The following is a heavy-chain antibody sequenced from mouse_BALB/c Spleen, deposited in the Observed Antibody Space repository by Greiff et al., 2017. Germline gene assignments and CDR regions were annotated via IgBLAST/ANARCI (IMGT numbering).Heavy chain of an antibody. Sequence: EVKVVESGGGLVKPGGSLKLSCAASGFTFSSYTMSWVRQTPEKRLEWVATISSGGSYTYYPDSVKGRFTISRDNAKNTLYLQMSSLKSEDTAMYYCTRDDGYCAMDYWGQGTSVTVSS. D-gene: IGHD2-3*01. V-gene: IGHV5-6-4*01. J-gene: IGHJ4*01. CDR2: ISSGGSYT. CDR3: TRDDGYCAMDY. CDR1: GFTFSSYT.